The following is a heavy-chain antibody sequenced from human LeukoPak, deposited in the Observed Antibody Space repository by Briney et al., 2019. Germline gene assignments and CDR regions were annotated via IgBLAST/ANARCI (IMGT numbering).Heavy chain of an antibody. D-gene: IGHD6-19*01. CDR2: INTDGSST. Sequence: GGSLRLSCAASGFTFSSYWMHWVRQAPGKGLVWVSCINTDGSSTSYADSVKGRFTISRDNAKNTLYLQMNSLRAEDTAVYYCAKPKPSGWPFDYWGQGTLVTVSS. V-gene: IGHV3-74*01. J-gene: IGHJ4*02. CDR3: AKPKPSGWPFDY. CDR1: GFTFSSYW.